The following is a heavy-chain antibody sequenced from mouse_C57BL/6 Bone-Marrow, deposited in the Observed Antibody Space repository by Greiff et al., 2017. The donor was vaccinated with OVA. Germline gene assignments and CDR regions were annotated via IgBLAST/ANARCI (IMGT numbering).Heavy chain of an antibody. V-gene: IGHV1-82*01. J-gene: IGHJ3*01. CDR1: GYAFSSSW. D-gene: IGHD3-2*02. CDR3: AGRSLDSSGSAWFAY. CDR2: IYPGDGDT. Sequence: VQLQQSGPELVKPGASVKISCKASGYAFSSSWMNWVKQRPGKGLEWIGRIYPGDGDTNYNGKFKGKATLTADKSSSTAYMQLSSLTSEDSAVYFCAGRSLDSSGSAWFAYWGQGTLVTVSA.